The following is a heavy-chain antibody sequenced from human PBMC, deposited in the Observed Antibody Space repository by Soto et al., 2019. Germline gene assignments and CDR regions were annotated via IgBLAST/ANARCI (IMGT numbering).Heavy chain of an antibody. D-gene: IGHD1-1*01. Sequence: GSLRLSCAASGFTFSSYSMNWVRQAPGKGLEWVSSISSSSSYIYYADSVRGRFTISRDNAKNSLYLQMNSLRAEDTAVYYCAREVGTGDFDYWGQGTLVTVSS. CDR2: ISSSSSYI. J-gene: IGHJ4*02. CDR3: AREVGTGDFDY. V-gene: IGHV3-21*01. CDR1: GFTFSSYS.